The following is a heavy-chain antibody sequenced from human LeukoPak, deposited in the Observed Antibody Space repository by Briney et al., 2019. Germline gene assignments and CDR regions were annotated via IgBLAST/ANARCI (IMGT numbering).Heavy chain of an antibody. V-gene: IGHV4-61*02. Sequence: SETLSLTCTVSGGSVSSGSYYWTWIRQPAGKGLEWIGRIYTSGSTNYNPSLKSRVTISVDTYKNQFSLKLRSVTAADTAIYYCARDEDGYNDYWGQGTLVTVSS. CDR1: GGSVSSGSYY. CDR3: ARDEDGYNDY. D-gene: IGHD5-24*01. J-gene: IGHJ4*02. CDR2: IYTSGST.